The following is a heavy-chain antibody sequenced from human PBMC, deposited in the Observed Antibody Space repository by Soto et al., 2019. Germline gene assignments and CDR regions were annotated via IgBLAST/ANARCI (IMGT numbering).Heavy chain of an antibody. D-gene: IGHD1-7*01. Sequence: PSETLSLTCFVSGYSISIAYYWGWIRHPPGKGLEWIGSVYHSGSTYYNPSLKSRVTISVDTSKNHFSLNLQSATAADTALYYCARETGENWTYEAHWGPGTLVTVSS. CDR3: ARETGENWTYEAH. V-gene: IGHV4-38-2*02. CDR2: VYHSGST. J-gene: IGHJ1*01. CDR1: GYSISIAYY.